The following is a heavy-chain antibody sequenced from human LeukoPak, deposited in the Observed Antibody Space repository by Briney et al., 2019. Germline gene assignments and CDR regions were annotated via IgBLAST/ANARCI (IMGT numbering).Heavy chain of an antibody. Sequence: GGSLRLSCAASGFTFSDYGMHWVRQAPGKGVEWVAVIWYDGRDKYYADSVKGRFTISRDNSKNTLYLQMNSLRAEDTAVYYCATDHRTTVTVYYFDYWGQGTLVTVSS. J-gene: IGHJ4*02. D-gene: IGHD4-17*01. CDR3: ATDHRTTVTVYYFDY. V-gene: IGHV3-33*01. CDR1: GFTFSDYG. CDR2: IWYDGRDK.